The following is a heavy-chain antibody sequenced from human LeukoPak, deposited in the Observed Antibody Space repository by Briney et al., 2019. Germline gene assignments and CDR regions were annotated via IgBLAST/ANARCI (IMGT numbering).Heavy chain of an antibody. J-gene: IGHJ3*02. Sequence: GGSLRLSCAASGFTFSSYGMHWVRQAPGKGLEWVAFIRYDGSNKYYADSVKGRFTISRDNSKNTLYLQMNSLRADDTAVYYCAKDVSHYCSSTSCYPWAFDIWGQGTMVTVSS. D-gene: IGHD2-2*01. CDR3: AKDVSHYCSSTSCYPWAFDI. CDR2: IRYDGSNK. V-gene: IGHV3-30*02. CDR1: GFTFSSYG.